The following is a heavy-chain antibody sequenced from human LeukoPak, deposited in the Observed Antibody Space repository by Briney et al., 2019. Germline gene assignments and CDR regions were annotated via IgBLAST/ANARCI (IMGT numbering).Heavy chain of an antibody. CDR2: IKSKTDGGTT. CDR1: EFTFSDDW. CDR3: STGAF. V-gene: IGHV3-15*01. Sequence: GGSLRLSCAASEFTFSDDWMSWVRQAPGKGLEWVGRIKSKTDGGTTDYAAPVKGRFTTSRDDSKNLLYLQMKSLKTDDTGVYYCSTGAFWGQRTLVTVSS. J-gene: IGHJ4*02.